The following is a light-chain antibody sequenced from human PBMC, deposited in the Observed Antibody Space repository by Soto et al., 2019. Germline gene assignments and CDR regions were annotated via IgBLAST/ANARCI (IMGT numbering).Light chain of an antibody. J-gene: IGKJ3*01. CDR2: GAS. Sequence: DIQMTQSPSSLSASVGDRVTITCRASQSISSHLNWYQQKPGKAPRLLIYGASNLQSGVPSRFSGSGSGTDFTLTISSLQPEDFATYYCQQSYTPSFTFGPGTKVDIK. CDR3: QQSYTPSFT. CDR1: QSISSH. V-gene: IGKV1-39*01.